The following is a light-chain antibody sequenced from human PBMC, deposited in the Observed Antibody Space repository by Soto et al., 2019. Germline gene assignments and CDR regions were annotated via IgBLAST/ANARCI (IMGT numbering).Light chain of an antibody. V-gene: IGLV2-8*01. CDR1: SSDIGGYNF. J-gene: IGLJ3*02. CDR2: EVY. Sequence: QSVLTQPPSASGSPGQSVTISCTGTSSDIGGYNFVSWYQQHPGKAPKLMIYEVYKRASGVPDRFSGFKSANTASLIVSGLQAEDEADYYCSSYAGSSNFLVFGGGTKLTVL. CDR3: SSYAGSSNFLV.